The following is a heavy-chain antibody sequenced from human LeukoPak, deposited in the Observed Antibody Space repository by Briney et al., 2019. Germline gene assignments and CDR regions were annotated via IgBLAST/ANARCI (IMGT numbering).Heavy chain of an antibody. Sequence: RTGGSLRLSCAASGFTFSSVWMSWVRQAPGKGLEWVANIKDDGSDKYYVDSVKGRFTISRDNAVNSLYLQMNVLRAEDTAFYYCATSETVRGTFSYWGQGTWSPSRQ. CDR1: GFTFSSVW. V-gene: IGHV3-7*05. CDR2: IKDDGSDK. CDR3: ATSETVRGTFSY. D-gene: IGHD3-10*01. J-gene: IGHJ4*02.